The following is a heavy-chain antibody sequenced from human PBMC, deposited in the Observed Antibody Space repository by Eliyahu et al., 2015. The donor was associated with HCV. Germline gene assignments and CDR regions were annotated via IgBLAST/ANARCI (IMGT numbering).Heavy chain of an antibody. D-gene: IGHD3-16*01. CDR3: ASGGRDYDYVQGAFDI. V-gene: IGHV4-61*01. CDR1: GGSVSXXSYY. CDR2: IYYSGST. J-gene: IGHJ3*02. Sequence: QVQLQESGPGLVKPSETLSLTCTVSGGSVSXXSYYWSWIRQPPGKGLEWIGYIYYSGSTNYNPSLKSRVTISVDTSKNQFSLKLSSVTAADTAVYYCASGGRDYDYVQGAFDIWGQGTMVTVSS.